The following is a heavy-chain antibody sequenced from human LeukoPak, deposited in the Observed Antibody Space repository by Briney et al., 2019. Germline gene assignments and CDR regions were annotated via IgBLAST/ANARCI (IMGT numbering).Heavy chain of an antibody. Sequence: SGTLSLTCAVSGGSISSSNWWSWVRQPPGKGLEWIGEIYHSGSTYYNPSLKSRVTISIDRSKNQFSLKLSSVTAADTAVYYCARVEGVSSGWYPFDYWGQGTLVTVSS. CDR2: IYHSGST. CDR1: GGSISSSNW. CDR3: ARVEGVSSGWYPFDY. J-gene: IGHJ4*02. D-gene: IGHD6-19*01. V-gene: IGHV4-4*02.